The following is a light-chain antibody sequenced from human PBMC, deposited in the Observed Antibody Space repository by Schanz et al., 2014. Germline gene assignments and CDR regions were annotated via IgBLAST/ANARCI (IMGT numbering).Light chain of an antibody. CDR2: ANH. V-gene: IGLV1-40*01. Sequence: QSVLTQPPSVSGAPGQRVTISCTGSNSNLGAGYDVHWYQQLPGTAPKLLIFANHNRASGVPDRFSGSKSGASASLAITGLQAEDETDYYCQSYDRSLNAWVFGGGTKLTVL. J-gene: IGLJ3*02. CDR3: QSYDRSLNAWV. CDR1: NSNLGAGYD.